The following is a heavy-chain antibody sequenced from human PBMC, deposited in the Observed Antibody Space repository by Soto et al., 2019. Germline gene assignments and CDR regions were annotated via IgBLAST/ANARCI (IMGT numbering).Heavy chain of an antibody. CDR3: AGVSSLVWGSNENWVGP. CDR1: GGTFSSYA. V-gene: IGHV1-69*01. CDR2: IIPMYGPA. Sequence: QVPLVQSGAEVKKPGSSVTVSCKASGGTFSSYAIHWVRQAPGQGLEWMGGIIPMYGPAKYAQRFQGRVTVTAEESTAPVYLGLTSLTSQDPAVFYCAGVSSLVWGSNENWVGPRGHGTLVTVSS. J-gene: IGHJ5*02. D-gene: IGHD3-10*01.